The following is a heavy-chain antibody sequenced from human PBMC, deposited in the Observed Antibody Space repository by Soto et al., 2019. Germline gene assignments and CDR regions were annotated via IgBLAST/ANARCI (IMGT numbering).Heavy chain of an antibody. Sequence: SETLSLTCSASGGSITSSSHFWGWVRQPPGKGLEWIGTIYFTGNTYYPPSLKSRLTMSIDTSKNEFSLRLNSVTAADTAVYYCAGQTFTIAAASYGRSNWFDPWGPGTLVTVSS. CDR1: GGSITSSSHF. V-gene: IGHV4-39*01. CDR3: AGQTFTIAAASYGRSNWFDP. J-gene: IGHJ5*02. CDR2: IYFTGNT. D-gene: IGHD6-25*01.